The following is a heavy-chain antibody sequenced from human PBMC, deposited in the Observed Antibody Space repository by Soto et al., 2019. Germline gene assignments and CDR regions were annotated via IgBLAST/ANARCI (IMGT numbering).Heavy chain of an antibody. CDR3: AKQQGSGTQYYYSMEV. J-gene: IGHJ6*02. Sequence: EVQLLESGGGLVQPGGSLRLSCAASGFTFSSYAMSWVRQAPGKGLEWVSTISGSGGSAYYADSVKGRFTISRDNSKNTLYLQMTSLRAEDKAVYYCAKQQGSGTQYYYSMEVWGQGTTVTVSS. CDR1: GFTFSSYA. D-gene: IGHD3-10*01. V-gene: IGHV3-23*01. CDR2: ISGSGGSA.